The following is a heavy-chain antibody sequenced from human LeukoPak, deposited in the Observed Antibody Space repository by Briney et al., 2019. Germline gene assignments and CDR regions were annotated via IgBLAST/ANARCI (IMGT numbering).Heavy chain of an antibody. Sequence: PSETLSLTCSVSGGSISSYYWSWIRQPPGKGLEWIGYLYYSGSANSNPSLKSRVTMSVDTSKNQFSLKLRSVTAADTAVYYCARGGSGISNAFDIWGQGTMVTVSS. CDR1: GGSISSYY. D-gene: IGHD3-10*01. J-gene: IGHJ3*02. CDR3: ARGGSGISNAFDI. CDR2: LYYSGSA. V-gene: IGHV4-59*01.